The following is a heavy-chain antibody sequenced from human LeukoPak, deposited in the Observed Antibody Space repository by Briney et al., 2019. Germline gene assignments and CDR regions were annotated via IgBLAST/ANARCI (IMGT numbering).Heavy chain of an antibody. CDR3: ARGERKRFSY. CDR1: GFTFSSYG. Sequence: GGSLRLSCAASGFTFSSYGMSWVRQAPGKGLEWVSAISGSGGSTYYADSVKGRFTISRDNSKNTLYLQMNSLRAEDTAVYYCARGERKRFSYWGQGTLVTVSS. CDR2: ISGSGGST. D-gene: IGHD1-1*01. V-gene: IGHV3-23*01. J-gene: IGHJ4*02.